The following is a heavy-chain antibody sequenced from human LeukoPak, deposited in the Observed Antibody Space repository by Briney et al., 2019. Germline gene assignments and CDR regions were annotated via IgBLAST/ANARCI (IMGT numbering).Heavy chain of an antibody. D-gene: IGHD6-13*01. CDR2: IWSDGSNK. Sequence: GGSLRLSCAASGFTFSSYAMSWVRQAPGKGLEWVAAIWSDGSNKYYADSVKGRFTISRDNSKNTLYLQMNSLRAEDTAVYYCARDISQQLGPGFDYWGLGTLVTVSS. CDR3: ARDISQQLGPGFDY. J-gene: IGHJ4*02. CDR1: GFTFSSYA. V-gene: IGHV3-33*08.